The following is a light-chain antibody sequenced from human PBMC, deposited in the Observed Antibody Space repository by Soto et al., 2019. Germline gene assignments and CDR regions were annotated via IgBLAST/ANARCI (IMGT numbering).Light chain of an antibody. Sequence: DIQMTQSPSSLSASVGDRVTITCRASQSIGSYLHWYQQKPGKAPKVLIYRASTLQSGVPSRFSGSGSGTVFTLTISSLQPEDFATYFCQQSYSARPAFGGGTKVEIK. CDR1: QSIGSY. CDR2: RAS. J-gene: IGKJ4*01. V-gene: IGKV1-39*01. CDR3: QQSYSARPA.